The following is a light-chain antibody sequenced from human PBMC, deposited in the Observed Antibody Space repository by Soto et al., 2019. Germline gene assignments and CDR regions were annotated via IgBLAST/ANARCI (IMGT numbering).Light chain of an antibody. J-gene: IGKJ2*01. Sequence: EAVLKPYPDTLSLSPGERATLSCRASQSVSSNYFAWYQQKPGQAPRLLIYGASSRATGIPDRFSGSGSETDFTLTISRLEREDFALYYCQQYDTSSLYTFGQGTKLEI. V-gene: IGKV3-20*01. CDR2: GAS. CDR3: QQYDTSSLYT. CDR1: QSVSSNY.